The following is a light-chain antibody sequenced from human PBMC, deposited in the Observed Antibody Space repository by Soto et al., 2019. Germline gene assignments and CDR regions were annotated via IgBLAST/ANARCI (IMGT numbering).Light chain of an antibody. CDR1: QSVSSSY. CDR2: GVS. CDR3: QQHNDWPT. Sequence: EIMLTQSPGTLSLSPGERATLSCRASQSVSSSYLAWYQQKPGQAPRLLIYGVSSRATGIPDRFSGSGSETEFILTISSVESEDFAIYYCQQHNDWPTFGQGTRLEIK. J-gene: IGKJ5*01. V-gene: IGKV3D-20*02.